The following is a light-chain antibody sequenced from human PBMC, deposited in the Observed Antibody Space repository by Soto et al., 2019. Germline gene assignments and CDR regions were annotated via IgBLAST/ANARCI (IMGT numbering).Light chain of an antibody. J-gene: IGLJ2*01. Sequence: NFMLTQPHSVSESPGKTVTISCTRSSGSIASSYVQWYQLRPGSYPTTVIYEDDQRTAGVPDRFSGSVDTTSNSASLTISGLQIEAEADYFCQSYDTSLLIFGGGTKLTVL. CDR2: EDD. V-gene: IGLV6-57*01. CDR1: SGSIASSY. CDR3: QSYDTSLLI.